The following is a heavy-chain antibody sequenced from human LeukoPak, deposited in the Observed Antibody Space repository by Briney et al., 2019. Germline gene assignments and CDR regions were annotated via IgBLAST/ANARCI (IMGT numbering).Heavy chain of an antibody. D-gene: IGHD2-2*01. CDR1: GGSFSGYY. V-gene: IGHV4-34*01. J-gene: IGHJ6*03. CDR2: INHSGST. CDR3: ARQNFYPYCRSTSCYRPYYYYYMDV. Sequence: SETLSLTCAVYGGSFSGYYWSWIRQPPGKGLEWIGEINHSGSTNYNPSLKSRVTISVDTSKNQFSLKLSSVTAADTTVYYCARQNFYPYCRSTSCYRPYYYYYMDVWGKGTTVTISS.